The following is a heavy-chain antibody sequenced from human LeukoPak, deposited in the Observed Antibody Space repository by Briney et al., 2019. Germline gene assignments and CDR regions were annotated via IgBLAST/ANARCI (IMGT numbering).Heavy chain of an antibody. J-gene: IGHJ6*03. V-gene: IGHV4-61*01. Sequence: PSETLSLTCAVSGGSISSSSYYWSWIRQPPGKGLEWIRYIFDTGNTNYNPALKSRVTLSTYTSRNQFSLRLNSVTAADTAIYYCARMGLKGGRYYYMDVWGKGTTVIVSS. D-gene: IGHD3-16*01. CDR2: IFDTGNT. CDR3: ARMGLKGGRYYYMDV. CDR1: GGSISSSSYY.